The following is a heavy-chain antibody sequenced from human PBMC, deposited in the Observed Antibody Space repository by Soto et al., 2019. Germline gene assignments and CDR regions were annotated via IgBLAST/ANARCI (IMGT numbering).Heavy chain of an antibody. J-gene: IGHJ4*02. V-gene: IGHV3-7*05. D-gene: IGHD2-8*02. CDR3: ARCGISTTWCH. CDR2: IKQDGSDK. Sequence: PGGSLRLSCVASGFNFSNYWMSWVRQTPGKGLEWVANIKQDGSDKYYVDSVKGRFTISRDNAKKSLYLQMNSLRADDTALYYCARCGISTTWCHWGQGTLVTVSS. CDR1: GFNFSNYW.